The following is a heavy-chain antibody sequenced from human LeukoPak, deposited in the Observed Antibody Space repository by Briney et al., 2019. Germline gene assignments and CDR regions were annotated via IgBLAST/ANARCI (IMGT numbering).Heavy chain of an antibody. CDR2: IFSNDEK. D-gene: IGHD6-19*01. CDR3: ARIRAGTFDY. J-gene: IGHJ4*02. CDR1: GFSLSNARMG. Sequence: SGPTLVKPTETLTLTCTVSGFSLSNARMGVSWIRQPPGKALEWLAHIFSNDEKSYSTSLESSLTISKDTSKSQVVLSMTNMDPVDTATYYCARIRAGTFDYWGQGTLVTVSS. V-gene: IGHV2-26*01.